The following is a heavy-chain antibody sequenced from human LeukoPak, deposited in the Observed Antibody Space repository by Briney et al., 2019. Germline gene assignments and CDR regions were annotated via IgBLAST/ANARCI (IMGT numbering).Heavy chain of an antibody. D-gene: IGHD1-7*01. Sequence: PGGSLRLSCAASRFTFSSYDMHWVRQVTGKGLXWXXXIGTAGDTYYPGXXKGRFTISREDAKNSLYLQMNSLRAGDTAVYYCARSPGITGTTWYFDLWGRGTLVTVSS. V-gene: IGHV3-13*01. J-gene: IGHJ2*01. CDR3: ARSPGITGTTWYFDL. CDR2: IGTAGDT. CDR1: RFTFSSYD.